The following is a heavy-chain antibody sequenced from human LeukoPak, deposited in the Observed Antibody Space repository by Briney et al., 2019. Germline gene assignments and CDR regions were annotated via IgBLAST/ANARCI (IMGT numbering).Heavy chain of an antibody. CDR2: IYDSGST. CDR3: AREPGFDSSGYLNWFDP. CDR1: GASVSSDTYY. V-gene: IGHV4-61*03. Sequence: SETLSLTCTVSGASVSSDTYYWSWIRQPPGQGLEWIGYIYDSGSTNYNPSLKSRVTMSVDTSKNHFSLRLSSVTAAATAVYYCAREPGFDSSGYLNWFDPWGQGTLVTVSS. J-gene: IGHJ5*02. D-gene: IGHD3-22*01.